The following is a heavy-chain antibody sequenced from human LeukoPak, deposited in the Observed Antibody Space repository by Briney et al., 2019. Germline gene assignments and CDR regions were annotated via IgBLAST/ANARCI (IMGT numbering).Heavy chain of an antibody. CDR3: ARSSVVVPAYYYYGMDV. D-gene: IGHD2-2*01. J-gene: IGHJ6*02. CDR2: MNPNSGNT. CDR1: GYTFTSYD. Sequence: ASVKVSCKASGYTFTSYDINWVRQATGQGLEWMGWMNPNSGNTGYAQKFQGGVTMTRNTSISTAYMELSSLRSEDTAVYYCARSSVVVPAYYYYGMDVWGQGTTVTVSS. V-gene: IGHV1-8*01.